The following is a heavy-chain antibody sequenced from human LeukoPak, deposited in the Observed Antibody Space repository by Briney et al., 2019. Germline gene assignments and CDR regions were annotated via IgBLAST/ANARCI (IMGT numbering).Heavy chain of an antibody. CDR2: ISGDGINT. J-gene: IGHJ4*02. Sequence: PGGSLRLSCATSGLTFDSFATHWVSHVPGKGLEWISFISGDGINTYYADSVKGRFTISRDNSKYSLYLQMDTLKTEDSALYYCAKGDWNDVPRDSWGQGTLVTVSS. CDR3: AKGDWNDVPRDS. V-gene: IGHV3-43*02. CDR1: GLTFDSFA. D-gene: IGHD1-1*01.